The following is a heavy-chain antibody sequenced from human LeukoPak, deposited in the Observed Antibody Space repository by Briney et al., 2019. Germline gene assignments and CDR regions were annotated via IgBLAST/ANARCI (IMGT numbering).Heavy chain of an antibody. Sequence: GGSLRLSCAASGFTFSSYWMHWVRQAPGKGLVWVSRINSDGSSTSYADSVKGRFTISRENAKNSVYLQMNSLRAGDTAVYYCARGRGHYFDYWGQGTLVTVSS. CDR2: INSDGSST. CDR3: ARGRGHYFDY. V-gene: IGHV3-74*01. J-gene: IGHJ4*02. CDR1: GFTFSSYW.